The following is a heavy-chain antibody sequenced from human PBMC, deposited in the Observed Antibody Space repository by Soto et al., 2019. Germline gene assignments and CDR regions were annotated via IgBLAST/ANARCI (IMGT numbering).Heavy chain of an antibody. D-gene: IGHD6-6*01. CDR1: GYTFTSYA. Sequence: ASVKVSCKASGYTFTSYAMHWARQAPGQRLEWMGWINAGNGNTKYSQKFQGRVTITRDTSASTAYMELSSLRSEDTAVYYCARGLAWARLIWFDPWGQGTLVTVSS. J-gene: IGHJ5*02. V-gene: IGHV1-3*01. CDR2: INAGNGNT. CDR3: ARGLAWARLIWFDP.